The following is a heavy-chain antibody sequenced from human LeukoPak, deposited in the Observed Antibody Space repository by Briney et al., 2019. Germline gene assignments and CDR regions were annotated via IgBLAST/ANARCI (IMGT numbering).Heavy chain of an antibody. CDR1: GGSISSYY. J-gene: IGHJ6*02. V-gene: IGHV4-59*01. CDR3: ARDRYYGSGSYYGMDV. Sequence: ETLSLTCTVSGGSISSYYWSWIRQPPGKGLEWIGYIYYSGSTNYNPSLKSRVTISVDTSKNQFSLKLSSVTAADTAVYYRARDRYYGSGSYYGMDVWGQGTTVTVSS. D-gene: IGHD3-10*01. CDR2: IYYSGST.